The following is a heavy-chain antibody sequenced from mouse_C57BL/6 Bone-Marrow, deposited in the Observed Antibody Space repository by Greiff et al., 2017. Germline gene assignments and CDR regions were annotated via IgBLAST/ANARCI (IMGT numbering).Heavy chain of an antibody. Sequence: DVKLVESGAELVRPGASVKLSCTASGFNIKDDYMHWVKQRPEQGLEWIGWIDPENGDTEYASKFQGKATITADTSSNTAYLQLSSLTSEDTAVYYCTYFTTVAVRYYFDYWGQGTTLTVSS. V-gene: IGHV14-4*01. J-gene: IGHJ2*01. D-gene: IGHD1-1*01. CDR2: IDPENGDT. CDR1: GFNIKDDY. CDR3: TYFTTVAVRYYFDY.